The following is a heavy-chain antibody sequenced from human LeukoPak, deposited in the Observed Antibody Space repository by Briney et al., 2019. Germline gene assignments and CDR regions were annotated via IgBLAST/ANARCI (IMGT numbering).Heavy chain of an antibody. CDR3: ARAPLHLAMYHYFDY. D-gene: IGHD2-2*01. V-gene: IGHV3-48*03. J-gene: IGHJ4*02. Sequence: GGSLRLSCAASGFIFSTYEMNWVRQAPGKGLEWLSYISYSGHTIYYADSVKGRFTISRDNAKNSLYLQMNSLRVEDTAVYYCARAPLHLAMYHYFDYWGQGTLVTVSS. CDR2: ISYSGHTI. CDR1: GFIFSTYE.